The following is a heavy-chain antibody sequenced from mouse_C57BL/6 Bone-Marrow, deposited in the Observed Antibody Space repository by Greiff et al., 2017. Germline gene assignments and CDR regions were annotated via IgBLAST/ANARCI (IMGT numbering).Heavy chain of an antibody. CDR1: GYAFTNYL. CDR2: INPGSGGT. J-gene: IGHJ1*03. CDR3: ARLGTTVVAHWYFDV. D-gene: IGHD1-1*01. Sequence: QVQLQQSGAELVRPGTSVKVSCKASGYAFTNYLIAWVKQRPGQGLEWIGVINPGSGGTNYNEKFKGKATLTADKSSSTAYMQLSSLTSEDSAVYFCARLGTTVVAHWYFDVWGTGTTVTVSS. V-gene: IGHV1-54*01.